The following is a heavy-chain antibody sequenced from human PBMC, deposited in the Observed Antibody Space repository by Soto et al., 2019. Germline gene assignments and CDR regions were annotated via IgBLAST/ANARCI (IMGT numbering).Heavy chain of an antibody. J-gene: IGHJ6*02. V-gene: IGHV4-39*01. CDR1: GGSISSSSYY. Sequence: PSETLSLTCTVSGGSISSSSYYWGWIRQPPGKGLEWIGSIYYSGSTYYNPSLKSRVTISVDTSKNQFSLKLSSVTAADTAVYYCARQVAPVRGYSGYDTGKDYYYYGMDVWGQGTTVTVSS. CDR3: ARQVAPVRGYSGYDTGKDYYYYGMDV. CDR2: IYYSGST. D-gene: IGHD5-12*01.